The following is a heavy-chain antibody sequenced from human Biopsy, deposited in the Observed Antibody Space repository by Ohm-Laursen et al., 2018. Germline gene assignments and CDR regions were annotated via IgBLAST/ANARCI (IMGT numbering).Heavy chain of an antibody. J-gene: IGHJ4*02. V-gene: IGHV3-33*01. D-gene: IGHD1-26*01. CDR3: AREPVGANYVDY. CDR1: GFTFSSYG. Sequence: LSLTCEASGFTFSSYGMHWVRQAPGKGLEWVAFIWYDGNNKYYADYVKGRFTISRGNSENTLYLQMNILRDEDTAVYYCAREPVGANYVDYWGQGTLVTVSS. CDR2: IWYDGNNK.